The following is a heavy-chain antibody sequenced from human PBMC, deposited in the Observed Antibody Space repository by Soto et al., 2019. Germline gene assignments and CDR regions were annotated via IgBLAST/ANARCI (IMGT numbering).Heavy chain of an antibody. V-gene: IGHV4-34*01. CDR3: ARRFDY. J-gene: IGHJ4*02. Sequence: SETLSLTCAVYGGSFSGYYWSWIRQPPGKGLEWIGEINHSGSTNYNPSLKSRVTISVDTSKNQFSLKLSSVTAADTAVYYCARRFDYWGQGTLVTVSS. CDR1: GGSFSGYY. CDR2: INHSGST.